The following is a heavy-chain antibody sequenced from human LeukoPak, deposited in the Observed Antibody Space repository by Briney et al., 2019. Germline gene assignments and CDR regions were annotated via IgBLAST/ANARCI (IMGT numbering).Heavy chain of an antibody. CDR3: ARHFDSSGWYLSSGWFDP. V-gene: IGHV4-61*02. D-gene: IGHD6-19*01. Sequence: SQTLSLTCSVSGDSISSGSYYWSWIRQPAGKGLEWIGRIYTSGSTNYIPSLKSRLTISVDTSKNQFSLKLSSVTAADTAVYYCARHFDSSGWYLSSGWFDPWGQGTLVTVSS. CDR1: GDSISSGSYY. CDR2: IYTSGST. J-gene: IGHJ5*02.